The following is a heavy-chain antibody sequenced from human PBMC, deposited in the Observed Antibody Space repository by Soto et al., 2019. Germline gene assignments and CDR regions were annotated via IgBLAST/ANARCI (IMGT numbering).Heavy chain of an antibody. D-gene: IGHD2-2*01. CDR1: GYTFTSYG. J-gene: IGHJ6*02. Sequence: QVQLVQSGAEVKKPGASVKVSCKASGYTFTSYGISWVRQAPGQGLEWMGWISAYNGNTNYAQKLQGRVTMTTDTSTSQAYMELRSLRSDDTAVYYCAREGIVVVPAGMRLEYGMDVWGQVTTVTVSS. V-gene: IGHV1-18*04. CDR2: ISAYNGNT. CDR3: AREGIVVVPAGMRLEYGMDV.